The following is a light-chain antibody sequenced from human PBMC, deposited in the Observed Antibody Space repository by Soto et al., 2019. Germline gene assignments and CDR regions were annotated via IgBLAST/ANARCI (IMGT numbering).Light chain of an antibody. CDR1: QSVSSSY. J-gene: IGKJ1*01. CDR3: QQYGSSPWT. V-gene: IGKV3-20*01. Sequence: EIFLTQSRVTVSLSPVEGATLSCRASQSVSSSYLAWYQQKPGQAPRLLIYGASSRATGIPDRFSGSGSGTDFTLTISRLEPEDFAVYYCQQYGSSPWTFGQGTKV. CDR2: GAS.